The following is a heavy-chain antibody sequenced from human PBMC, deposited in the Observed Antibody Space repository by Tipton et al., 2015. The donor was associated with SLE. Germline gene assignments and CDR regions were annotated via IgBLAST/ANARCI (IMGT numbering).Heavy chain of an antibody. D-gene: IGHD3-22*01. CDR1: AYSISSDYY. V-gene: IGHV4-38-2*01. Sequence: TLSLTCAVSAYSISSDYYWGWIRQPPGKGLEWIGEINHSGSTNYNPSLKSRVTISIGTSKNQLSLELSSVTAADTAVYYCARGVAYYFDSGAFDVWGQGTMVTVSS. CDR2: INHSGST. J-gene: IGHJ3*01. CDR3: ARGVAYYFDSGAFDV.